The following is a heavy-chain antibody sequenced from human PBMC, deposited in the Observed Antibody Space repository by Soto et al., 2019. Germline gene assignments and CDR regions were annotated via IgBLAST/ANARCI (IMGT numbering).Heavy chain of an antibody. Sequence: QSQTLSLTCAISGDSVSSNSAAWNWIRQSPSRGLEWLGRTYYRSKWYNDYAVSVKSRITINPDTSKNQFSLQLNSVTPEDTAVYYCARGWYELLWFGELLSEGASEEQYYFDYWGQGTLVTVSS. CDR1: GDSVSSNSAA. CDR3: ARGWYELLWFGELLSEGASEEQYYFDY. D-gene: IGHD3-10*01. V-gene: IGHV6-1*01. CDR2: TYYRSKWYN. J-gene: IGHJ4*02.